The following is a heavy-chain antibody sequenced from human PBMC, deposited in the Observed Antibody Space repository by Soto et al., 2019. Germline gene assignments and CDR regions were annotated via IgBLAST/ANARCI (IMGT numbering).Heavy chain of an antibody. J-gene: IGHJ4*02. Sequence: SVKVSCKASGGTFSNYAINWVRQAPGQGLEWMGGIIPLFGTPNYAQKFQGRVTFTAHKSTSTAYMELRSLRSDDTAVYYCARGWETVGTYTPFAYWGQGTLVTVSS. V-gene: IGHV1-69*06. D-gene: IGHD1-26*01. CDR2: IIPLFGTP. CDR1: GGTFSNYA. CDR3: ARGWETVGTYTPFAY.